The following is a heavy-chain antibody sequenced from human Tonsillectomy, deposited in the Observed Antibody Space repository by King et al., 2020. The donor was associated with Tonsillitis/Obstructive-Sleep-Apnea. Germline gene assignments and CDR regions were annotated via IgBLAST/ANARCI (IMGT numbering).Heavy chain of an antibody. D-gene: IGHD1-26*01. CDR2: IYYSGGT. Sequence: VQLQESGPGLVKPSETLSLTCTVSGGSITSYYWSWIRQPPGKGLEWIGYIYYSGGTNYNPSLKSRVTISVDTSKNQFSLKLTSVTAADTAVYYCARIPSGVGATGFDYWGQGTLVTVSS. CDR1: GGSITSYY. J-gene: IGHJ4*02. V-gene: IGHV4-59*01. CDR3: ARIPSGVGATGFDY.